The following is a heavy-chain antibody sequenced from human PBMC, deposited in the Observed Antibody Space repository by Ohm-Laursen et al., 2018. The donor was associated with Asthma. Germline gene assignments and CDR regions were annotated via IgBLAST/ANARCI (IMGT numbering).Heavy chain of an antibody. CDR2: IYWDDDK. Sequence: TQTLTLTRTFSGFSLSTSGVGVGWIRQPPGKALEWLALIYWDDDKRHSPSLKSRLTITKDTSKNQVVLTMTNMDPVDTATYYCAHRSGSSWLINWFDPWGQGTLVTVSS. D-gene: IGHD6-13*01. J-gene: IGHJ5*02. V-gene: IGHV2-5*02. CDR1: GFSLSTSGVG. CDR3: AHRSGSSWLINWFDP.